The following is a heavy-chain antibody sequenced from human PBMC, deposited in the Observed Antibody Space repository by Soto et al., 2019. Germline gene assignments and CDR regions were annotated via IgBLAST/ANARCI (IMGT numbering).Heavy chain of an antibody. V-gene: IGHV5-51*01. CDR2: IYPGDSDT. CDR3: ASLSRLEPRSAFDY. CDR1: GYIFTNYW. Sequence: GESLKISCKGSGYIFTNYWIGWVRQMPGKGLEWMGIIYPGDSDTKYSPSFQGQVTISADKSINTAYLQWSSLRASDTAMYYCASLSRLEPRSAFDYWGQGTLVTVS. J-gene: IGHJ4*02. D-gene: IGHD1-1*01.